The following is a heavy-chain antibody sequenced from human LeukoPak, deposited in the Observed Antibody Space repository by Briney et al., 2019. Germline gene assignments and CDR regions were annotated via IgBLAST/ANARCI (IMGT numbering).Heavy chain of an antibody. CDR3: ARGGGAMVRGVIILRDYYYYMDV. Sequence: ASVTVSCKASGYTFTSYGISWVRQAPGQGLEWMGWISAYNGNTNYAQKLQGRVTITTDTSTRTDYMEMRGLREDDRDGYYCARGGGAMVRGVIILRDYYYYMDVWGKGTTVTISS. D-gene: IGHD3-10*01. V-gene: IGHV1-18*01. CDR2: ISAYNGNT. CDR1: GYTFTSYG. J-gene: IGHJ6*03.